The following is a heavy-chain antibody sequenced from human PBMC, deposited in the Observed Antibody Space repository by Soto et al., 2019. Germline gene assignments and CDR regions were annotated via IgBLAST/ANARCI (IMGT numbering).Heavy chain of an antibody. V-gene: IGHV1-8*01. D-gene: IGHD3-9*01. Sequence: GASVKVSCKASGYTFTSYDINWVRQATGQGLEWMGWMNPNSGNTGYAQKFQGRVTMTRNTSISTAYMELSSLRSEDTAVYYCAREDILTGYYRYNWFDPWGQGTLVTVSS. CDR1: GYTFTSYD. CDR2: MNPNSGNT. J-gene: IGHJ5*02. CDR3: AREDILTGYYRYNWFDP.